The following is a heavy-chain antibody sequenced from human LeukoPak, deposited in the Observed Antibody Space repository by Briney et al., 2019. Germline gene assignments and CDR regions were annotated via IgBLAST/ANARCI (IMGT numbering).Heavy chain of an antibody. D-gene: IGHD4-23*01. CDR2: IYHSGST. CDR3: ARGYGGNSGGFYWYFDL. Sequence: SETLSLTCTVSGGSISSSSYYWGWIRQPPGKGLEWIGYIYHSGSTYYNPSLKSRVTISVDRSKNQFSLKLSSVTAADTAVYYCARGYGGNSGGFYWYFDLWGRGTLVTVSS. CDR1: GGSISSSSYY. V-gene: IGHV4-39*07. J-gene: IGHJ2*01.